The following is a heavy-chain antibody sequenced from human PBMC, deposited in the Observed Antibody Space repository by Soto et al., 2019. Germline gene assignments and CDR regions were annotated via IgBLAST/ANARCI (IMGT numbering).Heavy chain of an antibody. CDR2: INPNSGGT. D-gene: IGHD3-22*01. J-gene: IGHJ4*02. CDR1: GYTFTGYY. Sequence: ASVKVSCKASGYTFTGYYMHWVRQAPGQGLEWMGWINPNSGGTNYAQKFQGWVTMTRDTSISTAYMELSRLRSDDTAVYYCARDTHPLDYDSSGYYDYWGQGTLVTVSS. V-gene: IGHV1-2*04. CDR3: ARDTHPLDYDSSGYYDY.